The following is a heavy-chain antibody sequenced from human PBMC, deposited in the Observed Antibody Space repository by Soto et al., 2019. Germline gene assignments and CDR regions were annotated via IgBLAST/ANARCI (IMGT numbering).Heavy chain of an antibody. Sequence: GGSLRLSCAASGFTFSDYYMSWIRQAPGKGLEWVSYISSSSSYTNYADSVKGRFTISRDNAKNSLYLQMNSLRAEDTAVYYCARDYPLNYDFWSGYYDAFDIWGQGTMVTVSS. CDR1: GFTFSDYY. D-gene: IGHD3-3*01. CDR2: ISSSSSYT. V-gene: IGHV3-11*06. CDR3: ARDYPLNYDFWSGYYDAFDI. J-gene: IGHJ3*02.